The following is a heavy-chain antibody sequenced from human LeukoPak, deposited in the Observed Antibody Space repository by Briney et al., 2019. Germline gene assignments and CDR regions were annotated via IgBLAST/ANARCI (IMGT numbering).Heavy chain of an antibody. D-gene: IGHD5-12*01. Sequence: GGALRLSRAASGFTFSTYAMSRVRQAPGEGLELVSTVSGFGDTTHYAYSVRGRFTISRDNSKNTLFLQMNSLRAEDTAVYYCAKRVEKYYQTSGYPVDFWGQGTLVTVSS. CDR3: AKRVEKYYQTSGYPVDF. V-gene: IGHV3-23*01. CDR2: VSGFGDTT. CDR1: GFTFSTYA. J-gene: IGHJ4*02.